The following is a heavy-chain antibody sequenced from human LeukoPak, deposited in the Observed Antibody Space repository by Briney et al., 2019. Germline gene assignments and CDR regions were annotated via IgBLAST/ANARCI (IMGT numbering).Heavy chain of an antibody. CDR1: GFTFSSYA. CDR2: IYYNGNT. Sequence: GSLRLSCAASGFTFSSYAMSWIRQPPGKGLEWIGSIYYNGNTYYHPSLKSRVTISVDTSKNQFSLRLSSVTAGDTAVYHCARHFGDYSSVLAWGQGTLVTVSS. V-gene: IGHV4-39*01. CDR3: ARHFGDYSSVLA. D-gene: IGHD4-17*01. J-gene: IGHJ5*02.